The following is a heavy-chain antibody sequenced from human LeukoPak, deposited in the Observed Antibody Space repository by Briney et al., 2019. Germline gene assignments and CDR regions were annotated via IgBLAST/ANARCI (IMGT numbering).Heavy chain of an antibody. J-gene: IGHJ5*02. CDR1: GFTFSSYD. Sequence: GRCMGISCVASGFTFSSYDMHWVRQAPGKGLEWVAVISYDGSNKYYADSVKGRFTISRDNSKNTLYLQMNSLRAEDTAVYYCAKRVLGSGWSVWFDPWGQGTLVTVSS. CDR2: ISYDGSNK. V-gene: IGHV3-30*18. CDR3: AKRVLGSGWSVWFDP. D-gene: IGHD6-19*01.